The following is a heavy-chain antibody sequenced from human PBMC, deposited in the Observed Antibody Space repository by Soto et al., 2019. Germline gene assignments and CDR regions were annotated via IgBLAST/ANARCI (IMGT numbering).Heavy chain of an antibody. CDR1: GGSISSYY. D-gene: IGHD3-9*01. V-gene: IGHV4-59*01. CDR3: ARSPYYDILTGYYNYYYYYMDV. J-gene: IGHJ6*03. Sequence: SETLSLTCTVSGGSISSYYWSWIRQPPGKGLEWIGYIYYSGSTNYNPSLKSRVTISVDTSKNQFPLKLSSVTAADTAVYYCARSPYYDILTGYYNYYYYYMDVWGEGTTVTVSS. CDR2: IYYSGST.